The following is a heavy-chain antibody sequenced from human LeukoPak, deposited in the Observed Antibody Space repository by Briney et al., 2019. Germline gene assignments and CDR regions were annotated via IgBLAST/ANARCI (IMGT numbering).Heavy chain of an antibody. J-gene: IGHJ3*02. CDR1: GYTFTGYY. CDR2: INPNSGGT. Sequence: ASVKVSCKASGYTFTGYYMHWVRQAPGQGLQWMAWINPNSGGTNYAQNFQGRVTMTRDTSISTAYMELSRLRSDDTAVYYCARARWWYYDRGTFDIWGQGTLVTVSS. CDR3: ARARWWYYDRGTFDI. D-gene: IGHD3-22*01. V-gene: IGHV1-2*02.